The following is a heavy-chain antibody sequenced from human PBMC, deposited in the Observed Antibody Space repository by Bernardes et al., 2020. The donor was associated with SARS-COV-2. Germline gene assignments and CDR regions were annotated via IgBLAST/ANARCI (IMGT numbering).Heavy chain of an antibody. J-gene: IGHJ6*02. Sequence: SVKVSCKASGGTFSSYAISWVRQAPGQGLEWMGRIIPILGIANYAQKFQGRVTITADKSTSTAYMELSSLRSEDTAVYYCARDFAVVTGGYYYGMDVWGQGTTVTVSS. CDR3: ARDFAVVTGGYYYGMDV. CDR2: IIPILGIA. V-gene: IGHV1-69*04. D-gene: IGHD3-3*01. CDR1: GGTFSSYA.